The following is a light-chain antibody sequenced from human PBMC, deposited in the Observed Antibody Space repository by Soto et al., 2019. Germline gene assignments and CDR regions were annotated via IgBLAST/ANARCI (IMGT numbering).Light chain of an antibody. J-gene: IGLJ1*01. CDR3: CSYAGSSIYV. Sequence: QSVLALPRSVGGSPGQAVTISCTGTSIAFVRYNYVSWYQQHPSEAPKLMIYDVSKRPSAVPDRSSGSKSGNTASLTISGLQAEDEADYYCCSYAGSSIYVSGTGTKVTVL. V-gene: IGLV2-11*01. CDR1: SIAFVRYNY. CDR2: DVS.